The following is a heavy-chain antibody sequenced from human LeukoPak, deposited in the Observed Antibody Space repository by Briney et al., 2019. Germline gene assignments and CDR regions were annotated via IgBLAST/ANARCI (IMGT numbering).Heavy chain of an antibody. V-gene: IGHV3-74*01. CDR3: ARAASWERAGFDY. J-gene: IGHJ4*02. CDR2: INTDGTST. D-gene: IGHD1-1*01. CDR1: GFTFSNSW. Sequence: GGSLRLSCAASGFTFSNSWMQWVRQVPGKGLVWVSRINTDGTSTSYADSVRGRFIISRDNAKNTLYLQMNSLRAEDTAVYYCARAASWERAGFDYWGQGTLVTVSS.